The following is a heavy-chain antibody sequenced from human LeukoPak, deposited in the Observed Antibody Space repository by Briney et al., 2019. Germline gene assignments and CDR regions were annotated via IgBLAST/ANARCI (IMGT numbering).Heavy chain of an antibody. Sequence: PGGSLRLSCAASGFTFSSYAMSWVRQAPGKGVEWVSAISGSGGSTYYADSVKGRFTISRDNSKNTLYLQMNSLRADDTAVYYCTRVQGITGTTGAFDIWGQGTMVTVSS. J-gene: IGHJ3*02. CDR2: ISGSGGST. CDR3: TRVQGITGTTGAFDI. CDR1: GFTFSSYA. D-gene: IGHD1-7*01. V-gene: IGHV3-23*01.